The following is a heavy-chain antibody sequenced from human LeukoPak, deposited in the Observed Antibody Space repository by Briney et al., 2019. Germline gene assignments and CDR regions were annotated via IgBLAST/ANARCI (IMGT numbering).Heavy chain of an antibody. CDR2: IFSNDEK. D-gene: IGHD1-20*01. J-gene: IGHJ4*02. V-gene: IGHV2-26*01. Sequence: ESGPVLVKPPETLTLTCTVSGFSLSNARMGVSWIRQPPGKALEWLAHIFSNDEKTYSTSLKSRLTISKDTSKSQVVLTMTNMDPVDTATYYRARFYNWNDDGPFDYWGQGTLVTVSS. CDR3: ARFYNWNDDGPFDY. CDR1: GFSLSNARMG.